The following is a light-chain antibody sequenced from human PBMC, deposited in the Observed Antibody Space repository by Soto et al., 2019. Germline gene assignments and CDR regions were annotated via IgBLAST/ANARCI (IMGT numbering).Light chain of an antibody. J-gene: IGKJ5*01. V-gene: IGKV3-20*01. CDR1: HSVGSDC. Sequence: MVLAQSPGTLSLSPGKRATLSCRANHSVGSDCLTWYQQKHGQDPRLLIYGAFRRANGIPDRFSGSGSGTEFTLPISRLEDEDSAVYYCQQSGTSPFGQGTRLEI. CDR2: GAF. CDR3: QQSGTSP.